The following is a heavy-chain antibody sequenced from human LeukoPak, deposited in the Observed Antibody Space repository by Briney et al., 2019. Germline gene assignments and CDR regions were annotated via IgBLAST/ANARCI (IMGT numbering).Heavy chain of an antibody. J-gene: IGHJ6*02. CDR2: ISGSGGST. V-gene: IGHV3-23*01. CDR3: ATRGKDGNNANYYGMDV. D-gene: IGHD5-24*01. CDR1: ELTFSTYP. Sequence: GGSLRLSCVGSELTFSTYPMSWVRQAPGKGLEWVSAISGSGGSTFYADSVKGRFTISRDNSKNTLFLQMNSLGAEDTAIYYCATRGKDGNNANYYGMDVWGQGTTVTVSS.